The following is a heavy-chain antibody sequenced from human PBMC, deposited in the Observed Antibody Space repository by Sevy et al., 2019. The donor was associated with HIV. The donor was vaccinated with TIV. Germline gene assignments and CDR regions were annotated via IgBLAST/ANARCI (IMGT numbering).Heavy chain of an antibody. CDR2: VNQDGSVK. D-gene: IGHD6-6*01. CDR1: GFPLSTYW. CDR3: ARGIGSSGGL. Sequence: GGSLRLSCTCSGFPLSTYWMHWVRKIPGKGLDWVCHVNQDGSVKQYADSVRGRFTISRDNVKNTVFLYMNSLRTDDTALYYCARGIGSSGGLWGQGTLVTVSS. V-gene: IGHV3-74*01. J-gene: IGHJ4*02.